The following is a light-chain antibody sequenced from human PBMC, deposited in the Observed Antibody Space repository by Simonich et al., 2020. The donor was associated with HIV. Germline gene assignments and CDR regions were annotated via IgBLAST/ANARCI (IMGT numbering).Light chain of an antibody. V-gene: IGLV2-14*01. Sequence: QSALTQPASVSGSPGQSITISCTGTSSDVGGYDYVSWYQQHPGKAPKLMIYDVSKRPSGFSNRFSGSKSANTASLTISGLQAEDEADYYCSSYTTSSTLMFGGGTKLTVL. CDR3: SSYTTSSTLM. CDR1: SSDVGGYDY. CDR2: DVS. J-gene: IGLJ3*02.